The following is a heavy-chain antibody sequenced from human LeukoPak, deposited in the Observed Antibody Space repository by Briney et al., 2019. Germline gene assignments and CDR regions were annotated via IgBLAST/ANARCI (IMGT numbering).Heavy chain of an antibody. J-gene: IGHJ4*02. CDR3: ATQRSGIFDY. V-gene: IGHV3-7*02. Sequence: GGSLRLSCATSGFTFSNYWMAWVRQAPGKGLEWVPNIKQDGSEKYYVDSVKGRFTLPRDNAKNSLYLQMNSLRVEDTAVYYCATQRSGIFDYWGQGTLVTVSS. D-gene: IGHD1-14*01. CDR2: IKQDGSEK. CDR1: GFTFSNYW.